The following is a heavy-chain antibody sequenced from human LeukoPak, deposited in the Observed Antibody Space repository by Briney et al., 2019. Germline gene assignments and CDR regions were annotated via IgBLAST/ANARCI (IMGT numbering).Heavy chain of an antibody. CDR1: GGSISSYY. D-gene: IGHD6-13*01. Sequence: KSSETLSLTCTVSGGSISSYYWSWIRQPAGKGLEWIGRIYTSGSTNYNPSLKSRVTMSVDTSKNQFSLKLSSVTAADTAVYYCARVPAPAAGIFHWYFDLWGRGTLVTVSS. V-gene: IGHV4-4*07. CDR2: IYTSGST. J-gene: IGHJ2*01. CDR3: ARVPAPAAGIFHWYFDL.